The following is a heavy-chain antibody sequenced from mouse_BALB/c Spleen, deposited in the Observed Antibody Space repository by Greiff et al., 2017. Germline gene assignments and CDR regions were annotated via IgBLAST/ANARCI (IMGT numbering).Heavy chain of an antibody. D-gene: IGHD2-10*02. Sequence: EVQGVESGGGLVQPGGSRKLSCAASGFTFSSFGMHWVRQSPEKGLEWVADISSGSSTIYYADTVKGRCTISRDNPKNTLFLQMTSLRSEDTAMYYCARGGYGNPAWFAYWGQGTLVTVSA. CDR2: ISSGSSTI. CDR3: ARGGYGNPAWFAY. J-gene: IGHJ3*01. V-gene: IGHV5-17*02. CDR1: GFTFSSFG.